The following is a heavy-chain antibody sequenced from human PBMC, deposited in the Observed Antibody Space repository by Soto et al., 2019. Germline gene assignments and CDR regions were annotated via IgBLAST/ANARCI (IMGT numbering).Heavy chain of an antibody. J-gene: IGHJ4*02. CDR2: IGTAGDT. Sequence: GGSLRLSCEASGFTFSGFDMHWVRQPTGKGLEWVSSIGTAGDTYYAVSVKGRFTISRDNAKNSLSLQMNSLRAGDMTVYFCAKSQEIGTHFFDSWGQGTQVTVSS. V-gene: IGHV3-13*01. CDR3: AKSQEIGTHFFDS. D-gene: IGHD6-13*01. CDR1: GFTFSGFD.